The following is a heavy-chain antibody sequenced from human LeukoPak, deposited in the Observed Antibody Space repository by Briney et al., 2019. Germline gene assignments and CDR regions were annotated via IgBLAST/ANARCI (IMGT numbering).Heavy chain of an antibody. CDR3: ARLPLDDYYIETY. CDR1: GGSFSGYY. D-gene: IGHD3-10*01. V-gene: IGHV4-34*01. CDR2: INHSGST. Sequence: KTSETLSLTCAVYGGSFSGYYWSWLRQPPGKRLEWIGEINHSGSTNYNPSLKSRVTISVDTSKNQFSLKLSSVTAADTAVYYCARLPLDDYYIETYWGQGTLVTVSS. J-gene: IGHJ4*02.